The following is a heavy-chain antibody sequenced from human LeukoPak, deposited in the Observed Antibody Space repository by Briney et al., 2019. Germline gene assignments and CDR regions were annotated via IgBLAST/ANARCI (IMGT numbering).Heavy chain of an antibody. J-gene: IGHJ5*02. V-gene: IGHV4-30-2*01. CDR3: ASLWHCSSTSCYPKGFDP. CDR2: IYHSGST. Sequence: SQTLSLTCTVSGGSISSGGYYWSWIRQPPGKGLEWIGYIYHSGSTYYNPSLKSRVTISVDRSKNQFSLKLSSVTAADTAVYYCASLWHCSSTSCYPKGFDPWGQGTLVTVSS. CDR1: GGSISSGGYY. D-gene: IGHD2-2*01.